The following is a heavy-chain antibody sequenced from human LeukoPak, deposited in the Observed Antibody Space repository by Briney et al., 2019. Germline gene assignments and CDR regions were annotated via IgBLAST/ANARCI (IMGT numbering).Heavy chain of an antibody. D-gene: IGHD2-2*01. V-gene: IGHV1-69*13. CDR1: GYTFTGYY. Sequence: SVKVSCKASGYTFTGYYMHWVRQAPGQGLEWMGGVIPIFGTANYAQKFQGRVTITADESTSTAYMELSSLRSEDTAVYYCATRFDIVVVPAAMPYYYYYGMDVWGKGTTVTVSP. J-gene: IGHJ6*04. CDR3: ATRFDIVVVPAAMPYYYYYGMDV. CDR2: VIPIFGTA.